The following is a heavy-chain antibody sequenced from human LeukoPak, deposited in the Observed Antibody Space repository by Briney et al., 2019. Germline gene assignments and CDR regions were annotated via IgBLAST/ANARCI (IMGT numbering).Heavy chain of an antibody. D-gene: IGHD3-16*01. Sequence: PSETLSLTCTVSGGSISSDDYYWSWIRQPPGKGLEWIGYIYYSGSTYYNPSLKSRVTISVDTSKNQFSLKLSSGTAADMAVYYSAGAVGVWGSSAYGGQETLDTVSS. CDR1: GGSISSDDYY. V-gene: IGHV4-30-4*08. CDR3: AGAVGVWGSSAY. CDR2: IYYSGST. J-gene: IGHJ4*02.